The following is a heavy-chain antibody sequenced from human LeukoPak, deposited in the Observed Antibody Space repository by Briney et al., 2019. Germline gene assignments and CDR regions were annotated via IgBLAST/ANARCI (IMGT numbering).Heavy chain of an antibody. CDR3: ATDFYDST. CDR2: IRSNSDGGAI. CDR1: GFTFSSYA. V-gene: IGHV3-15*07. J-gene: IGHJ5*02. D-gene: IGHD2/OR15-2a*01. Sequence: GGSLRLSCAASGFTFSSYAMHWVRQAPGKGLEWVGRIRSNSDGGAIDYAAPVKGRFALSRDDSKNTLYLQMNSLQTEDTAMYYCATDFYDSTWGQGTLVTVSS.